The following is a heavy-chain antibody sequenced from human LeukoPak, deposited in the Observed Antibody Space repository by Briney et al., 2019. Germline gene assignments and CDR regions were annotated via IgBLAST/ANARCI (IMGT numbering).Heavy chain of an antibody. CDR1: GFTFSSYS. CDR3: ARVPLDYYDSSGYYSPH. J-gene: IGHJ1*01. Sequence: GGSLRLSCAASGFTFSSYSMNWVSQAPGKGLEWVSYISSSSSTIYYADSVKGRFTISRDNAKNSLYLQMNSLRAEDTAVYYCARVPLDYYDSSGYYSPHWGQGTLVTVSS. V-gene: IGHV3-48*01. CDR2: ISSSSSTI. D-gene: IGHD3-22*01.